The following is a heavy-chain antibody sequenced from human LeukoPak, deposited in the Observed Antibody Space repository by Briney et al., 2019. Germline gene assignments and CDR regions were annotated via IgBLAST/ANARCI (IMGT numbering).Heavy chain of an antibody. V-gene: IGHV3-7*01. CDR1: GFTFSSYW. D-gene: IGHD1-26*01. CDR3: ARDKIVGPTRFDY. CDR2: IKQDSGEI. J-gene: IGHJ4*02. Sequence: PGGSLRLSCVASGFTFSSYWMSWVRQAPGKGPEWVANIKQDSGEIYYVDSVKGRFTISRDNAKNSLYLQVNSLRAEDTAVYYCARDKIVGPTRFDYWGQGILVTVSS.